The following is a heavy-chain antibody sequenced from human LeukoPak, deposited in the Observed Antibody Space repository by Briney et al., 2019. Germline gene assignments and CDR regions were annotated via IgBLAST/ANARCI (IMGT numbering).Heavy chain of an antibody. D-gene: IGHD3-22*01. V-gene: IGHV3-20*04. CDR3: ARAEGNYYDSSTGDY. CDR2: INWNGGST. Sequence: GGCLRLSCAASGFTFDDYGMSWVRQAPGKGLEWVTGINWNGGSTGYADSVKGRFTISRDNAKNSLYLQMNSLRAEDTALYYCARAEGNYYDSSTGDYCGQGTLVTVSS. J-gene: IGHJ4*02. CDR1: GFTFDDYG.